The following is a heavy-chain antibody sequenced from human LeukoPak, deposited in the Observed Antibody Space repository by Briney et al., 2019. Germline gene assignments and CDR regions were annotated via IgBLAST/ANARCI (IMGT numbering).Heavy chain of an antibody. J-gene: IGHJ4*02. Sequence: SETLPLTCTVSGGSISSGNYYWSWIRQPAGKGLEWIGRVYTSGSTNYNPSLKSRVTISVDTSKNQFSLKLSSVTAADTAVYYCARETAAGTLDYWGQGTLVTVSS. V-gene: IGHV4-61*02. CDR3: ARETAAGTLDY. D-gene: IGHD6-13*01. CDR1: GGSISSGNYY. CDR2: VYTSGST.